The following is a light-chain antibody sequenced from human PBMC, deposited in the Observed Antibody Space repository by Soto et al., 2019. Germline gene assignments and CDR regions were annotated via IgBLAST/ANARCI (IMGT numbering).Light chain of an antibody. CDR3: QQYGGSPQRT. V-gene: IGKV3-20*01. CDR1: QSVGSSN. J-gene: IGKJ1*01. CDR2: GAS. Sequence: EIVLTQSPGTLSLSPGERATISCRASQSVGSSNLAWYQQKPGQAPRLLIYGASSRATGIPDRFSGSGSGTDFTLNISRLEPEDFEVYYCQQYGGSPQRTFGQGTKVEIK.